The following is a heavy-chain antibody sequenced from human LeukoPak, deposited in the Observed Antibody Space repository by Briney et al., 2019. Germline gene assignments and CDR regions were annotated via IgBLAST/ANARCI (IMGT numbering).Heavy chain of an antibody. CDR1: GFTFSSYA. D-gene: IGHD2-2*01. CDR2: ISGSGGST. J-gene: IGHJ4*02. V-gene: IGHV3-23*01. CDR3: AKDRYCSSTSCYSAFDY. Sequence: PGGSLRLSCAASGFTFSSYAMSWVRQAPGKGLEWVSVISGSGGSTYYADSVKGRFTISRDNSKNTLYLQMNSLRAEDTAVYYCAKDRYCSSTSCYSAFDYWGQGTLVTVYS.